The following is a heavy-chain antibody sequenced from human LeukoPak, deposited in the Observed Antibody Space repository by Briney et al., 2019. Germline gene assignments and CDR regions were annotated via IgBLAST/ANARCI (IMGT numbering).Heavy chain of an antibody. Sequence: SQTLSLTCAISGDSLSSNDAAWNWLRQSPSRGLEWLGRTFYRSKWYYDSAVSVKSRITINPDTSKNQFSLQLNSVTPEDTAVYYCARENTLVRGTRNPFDYWGRGTLVTVSS. CDR3: ARENTLVRGTRNPFDY. D-gene: IGHD3-10*01. CDR2: TFYRSKWYY. CDR1: GDSLSSNDAA. V-gene: IGHV6-1*01. J-gene: IGHJ4*02.